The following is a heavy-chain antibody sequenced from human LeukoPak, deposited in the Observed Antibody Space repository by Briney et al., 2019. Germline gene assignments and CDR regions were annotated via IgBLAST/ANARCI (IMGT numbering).Heavy chain of an antibody. V-gene: IGHV3-49*04. Sequence: PGGSLRLSSTASGFTFGDYSMNWVRQAPGKGLEWVGFIRSKAYGGTTEYAASVKGRFTISRDDSKSIAYLQMNSLKTEDTAVYYCTRGRRATHDYWGQGTLVTVSS. CDR1: GFTFGDYS. CDR3: TRGRRATHDY. J-gene: IGHJ4*02. CDR2: IRSKAYGGTT. D-gene: IGHD1-26*01.